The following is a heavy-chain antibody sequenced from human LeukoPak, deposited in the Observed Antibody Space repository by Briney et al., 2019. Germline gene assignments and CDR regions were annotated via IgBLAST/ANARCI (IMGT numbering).Heavy chain of an antibody. J-gene: IGHJ4*02. CDR2: IDYSGST. Sequence: PSETLSLTCTVSGGSISSSRYYWGWIRQPPGKGLEWIGSIDYSGSTYYTPSLKSRVTISVDTSKNQFSLRLSSVTAADTAVYYCARGVPSQGYDFWGQGTLVTVSS. CDR3: ARGVPSQGYDF. V-gene: IGHV4-39*01. CDR1: GGSISSSRYY. D-gene: IGHD4/OR15-4a*01.